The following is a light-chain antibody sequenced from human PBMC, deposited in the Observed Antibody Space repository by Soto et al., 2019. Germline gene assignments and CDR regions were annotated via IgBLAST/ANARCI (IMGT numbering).Light chain of an antibody. J-gene: IGLJ3*02. CDR2: GNN. V-gene: IGLV1-40*01. CDR3: QSYDGSLSGWV. Sequence: QSVLTQPPSVSGAPGQRVTISCTGNSSNIGAGYDVHWYQQLPGTAPKLLIYGNNNRPSGVPDRFSGSNSGTSASLAITGLQAEYEADYYCQSYDGSLSGWVFGGGTKLTVL. CDR1: SSNIGAGYD.